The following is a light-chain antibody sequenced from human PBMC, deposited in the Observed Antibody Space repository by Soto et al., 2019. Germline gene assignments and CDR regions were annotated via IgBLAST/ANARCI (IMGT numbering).Light chain of an antibody. V-gene: IGKV3-20*01. J-gene: IGKJ1*01. Sequence: EIVLTQSPGTLSLSPGERATLSCRASQSVSSYLAWYQQKPGQAPRLLIYDASTRASGIPDRFSGSGSGTDFTLTISRLEPEDFAVYYCQQYNNSLWTFGQGTKVDTK. CDR2: DAS. CDR1: QSVSSY. CDR3: QQYNNSLWT.